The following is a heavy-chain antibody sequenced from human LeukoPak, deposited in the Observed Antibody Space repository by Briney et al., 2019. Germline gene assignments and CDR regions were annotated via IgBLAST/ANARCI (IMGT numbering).Heavy chain of an antibody. V-gene: IGHV3-23*01. CDR3: ARDPAYDILTGYADY. CDR2: ISGSGGST. J-gene: IGHJ4*02. Sequence: GGSLRLSCAASGFTFNTYGMNWVRQAPGKGLEWVSTISGSGGSTYYADSVKGRFTISRENAKNSLYLQMNSLRAGDTAVYYCARDPAYDILTGYADYWGQGTLVTVSS. D-gene: IGHD3-9*01. CDR1: GFTFNTYG.